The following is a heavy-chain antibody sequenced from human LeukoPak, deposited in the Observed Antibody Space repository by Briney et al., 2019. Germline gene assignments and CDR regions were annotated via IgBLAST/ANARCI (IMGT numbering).Heavy chain of an antibody. V-gene: IGHV3-48*03. J-gene: IGHJ4*02. Sequence: GGSLRLSYAASGFTFSSYEMTWVRQAPGKGLEWVSYISSSSNTIYYADSVKGRFTISRDNAKNSLYLQMNSLRAEDTAVYYCARGRIMAYWGQGTLVTVSS. CDR2: ISSSSNTI. CDR3: ARGRIMAY. D-gene: IGHD3-16*01. CDR1: GFTFSSYE.